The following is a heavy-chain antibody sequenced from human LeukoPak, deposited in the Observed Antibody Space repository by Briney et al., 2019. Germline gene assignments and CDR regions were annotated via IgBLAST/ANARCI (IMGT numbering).Heavy chain of an antibody. CDR1: GFTFTSSA. CDR3: AADPAGGGYNPFDY. J-gene: IGHJ4*02. Sequence: SVKVSCKASGFTFTSSAMQWVRQARGQRLEWIGWIVVGSGNTNYAQKFQERVTITRDMSTSTAYMELSSLRSEDTAAFYCAADPAGGGYNPFDYWGQGTPVTVSS. CDR2: IVVGSGNT. D-gene: IGHD5-24*01. V-gene: IGHV1-58*02.